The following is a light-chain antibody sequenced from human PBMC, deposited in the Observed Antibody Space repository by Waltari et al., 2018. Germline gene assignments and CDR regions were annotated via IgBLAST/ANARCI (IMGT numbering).Light chain of an antibody. Sequence: SYELTQPPSVSVSPGQTARITCSGDALPRQYAYWYRQKPGQAPLLLIYKDTERPSGIPGRFSGSTSGTKVTLIISGVQAEDEADYYCQSSDPSGNLEVFGGGTKLTVL. V-gene: IGLV3-25*02. J-gene: IGLJ2*01. CDR2: KDT. CDR3: QSSDPSGNLEV. CDR1: ALPRQY.